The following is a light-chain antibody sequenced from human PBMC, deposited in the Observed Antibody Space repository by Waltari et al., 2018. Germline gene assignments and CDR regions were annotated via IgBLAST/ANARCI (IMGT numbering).Light chain of an antibody. CDR2: GAS. V-gene: IGKV3-20*01. Sequence: ELVLPPSPGTLSLTLGERATGSCRASQSVSRALPWYQQKPGQAPSLLIYGASTRATGIPDRFSGSGSGTDFSLTISRLEPDDFAVYYCQHYLRLPVTFGQGTTVEI. CDR3: QHYLRLPVT. J-gene: IGKJ1*01. CDR1: QSVSRA.